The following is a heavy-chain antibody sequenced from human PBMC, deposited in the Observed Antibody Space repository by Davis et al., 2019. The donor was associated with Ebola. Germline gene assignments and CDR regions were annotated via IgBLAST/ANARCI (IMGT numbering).Heavy chain of an antibody. Sequence: PGGSLRLSCAASGFTVKSNYFHWVRQAPGRGLEWVSVLRAADDSYYADSVKGRFTISRDNSKNTLYLQMSSLRAEDTAVYYCVKEALRTVATPRNWFDPWGQGTLVTVSS. D-gene: IGHD5-12*01. CDR3: VKEALRTVATPRNWFDP. CDR2: LRAADDS. CDR1: GFTVKSNY. V-gene: IGHV3-53*05. J-gene: IGHJ5*02.